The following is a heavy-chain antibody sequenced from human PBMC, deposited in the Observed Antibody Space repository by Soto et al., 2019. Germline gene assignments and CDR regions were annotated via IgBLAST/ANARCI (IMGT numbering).Heavy chain of an antibody. D-gene: IGHD3-9*01. Sequence: SETLSLTCTVSGGSISSSIYYWGWIRQPPGKGLEWIGSIYYSGSTYYNPSLKSRVTISVDTSKNQFSLKLSSVTAADTAVYYCARARYYDILTGYNWFDPWGQGTLVTVSS. CDR1: GGSISSSIYY. CDR2: IYYSGST. V-gene: IGHV4-39*01. CDR3: ARARYYDILTGYNWFDP. J-gene: IGHJ5*02.